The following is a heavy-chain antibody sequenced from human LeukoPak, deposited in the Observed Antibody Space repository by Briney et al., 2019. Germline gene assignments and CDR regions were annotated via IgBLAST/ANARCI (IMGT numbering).Heavy chain of an antibody. Sequence: PGGSLRLSCAASGFTVSSTYMSWVRQSPGKGLEWVSVVYKDGKMFYIDSVKGRFAISRDTSKNTVYLQMNNLRAEDTAVYYCARAHYDFWSGYYFGYWGQGTLVTVS. V-gene: IGHV3-53*01. CDR3: ARAHYDFWSGYYFGY. J-gene: IGHJ4*02. CDR1: GFTVSSTY. CDR2: VYKDGKM. D-gene: IGHD3-3*01.